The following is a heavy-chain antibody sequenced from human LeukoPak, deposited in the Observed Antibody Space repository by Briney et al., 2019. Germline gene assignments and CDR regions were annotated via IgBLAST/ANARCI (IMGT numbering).Heavy chain of an antibody. CDR2: FDPEDGET. CDR3: AKTVVPAALGVWDYYYGMDV. D-gene: IGHD2-2*01. Sequence: ASVKVSCKVSGYTLTELSMHWVRQAPGKGLEWMGGFDPEDGETIYAQKFQGRVTMTEDTSTDTAYMELSSPRSEDTAVYYCAKTVVPAALGVWDYYYGMDVWGQGTTVTVSS. CDR1: GYTLTELS. V-gene: IGHV1-24*01. J-gene: IGHJ6*02.